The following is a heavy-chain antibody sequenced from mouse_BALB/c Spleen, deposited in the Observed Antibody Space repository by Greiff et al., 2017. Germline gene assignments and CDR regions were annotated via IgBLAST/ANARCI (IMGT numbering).Heavy chain of an antibody. D-gene: IGHD1-1*01. CDR3: AMGSYGSSPSWFAY. CDR2: IYPGNVNT. V-gene: IGHV1S56*01. J-gene: IGHJ3*01. Sequence: QVQLQQSGPELVKPGASVRISCKASGYTFTGYYIHWVKQRPGQGLEWIGRIYPGNVNTKYNEKFKGKATLTADKSSSTAYMQLSSLTSEDSAVYFDAMGSYGSSPSWFAYWGQGTLGTVSA. CDR1: GYTFTGYY.